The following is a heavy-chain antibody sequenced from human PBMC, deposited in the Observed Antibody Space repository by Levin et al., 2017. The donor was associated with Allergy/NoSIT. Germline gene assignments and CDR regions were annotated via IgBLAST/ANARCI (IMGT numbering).Heavy chain of an antibody. D-gene: IGHD4-11*01. CDR3: ARDRDYTNNWFDP. J-gene: IGHJ5*02. Sequence: RASVKVSCKASGYTFTSYGISWVRQAPGQGLEWMGWISAYNGNTNYAQKLQGRVTTTTDTSTSTAYMELRSLRSDDTAVYYCARDRDYTNNWFDPWGQGTLVTVSS. CDR2: ISAYNGNT. CDR1: GYTFTSYG. V-gene: IGHV1-18*01.